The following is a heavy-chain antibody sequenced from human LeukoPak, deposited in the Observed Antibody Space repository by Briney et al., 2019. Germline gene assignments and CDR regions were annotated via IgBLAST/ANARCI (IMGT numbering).Heavy chain of an antibody. CDR2: IYYSGST. V-gene: IGHV4-59*08. CDR1: GGSFSGYD. CDR3: ARHVGTDFHY. D-gene: IGHD1-26*01. J-gene: IGHJ4*02. Sequence: PSETLSLTCAVHGGSFSGYDWSWIRQPPGKGLEWIGYIYYSGSTNYNPSLKSRVTISVDTSKNQFSQKLSSVTAADTAVYYCARHVGTDFHYWGQGTLVTVSS.